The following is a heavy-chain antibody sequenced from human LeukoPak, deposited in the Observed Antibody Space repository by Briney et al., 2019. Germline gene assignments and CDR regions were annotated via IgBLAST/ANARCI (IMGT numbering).Heavy chain of an antibody. J-gene: IGHJ4*02. CDR3: ARGHYDSSGYYCYDY. D-gene: IGHD3-22*01. CDR2: IYYSGST. V-gene: IGHV4-59*01. CDR1: GGSISSYY. Sequence: SETLSLTCTVSGGSISSYYWSWIRQPPGKGLEWIGYIYYSGSTNYNPSLKSRVTISVDTSKNQFSLKLSSVTAADTAVYYCARGHYDSSGYYCYDYWGQGNLVTVSS.